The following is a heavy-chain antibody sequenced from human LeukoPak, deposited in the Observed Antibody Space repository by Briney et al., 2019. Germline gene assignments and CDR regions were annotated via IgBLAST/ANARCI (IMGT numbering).Heavy chain of an antibody. V-gene: IGHV1-2*02. Sequence: ASVKVSCKASGYTFTGYYMHWVRQAPGQGLEWMGWINPNSGGTNYAQKFQGRVTMTRDTSISTAYMELSRLGSDDTAVYYCARVVTQDIVVVPATVWGFDYWGQGTLVTVSS. CDR1: GYTFTGYY. D-gene: IGHD2-2*01. J-gene: IGHJ4*02. CDR2: INPNSGGT. CDR3: ARVVTQDIVVVPATVWGFDY.